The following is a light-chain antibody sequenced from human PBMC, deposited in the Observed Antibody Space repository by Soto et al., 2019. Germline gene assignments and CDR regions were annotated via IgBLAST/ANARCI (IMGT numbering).Light chain of an antibody. J-gene: IGKJ4*01. CDR1: QSVSSY. Sequence: EIVMTQSPATLSVSPGERATLSCRSIQSVSSYLAWYQQKPGQAPRLLIYSASTRATGIPARFSGSGSGTEFILTISSLQSEDFAVYYCQQYSKWPLTFGGGTKVDI. V-gene: IGKV3-15*01. CDR2: SAS. CDR3: QQYSKWPLT.